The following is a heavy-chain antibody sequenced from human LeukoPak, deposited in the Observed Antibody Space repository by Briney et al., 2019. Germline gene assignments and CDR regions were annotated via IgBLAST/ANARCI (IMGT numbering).Heavy chain of an antibody. V-gene: IGHV3-21*01. CDR1: GFTFSSYS. CDR3: ARGDSSGWYEGNFDY. CDR2: ISSSSSYI. Sequence: GGSLRLSCAASGFTFSSYSMNWVRQAPGKGLEWVSSISSSSSYIYYADSVKGRFTISRDNAKNSLYLQMNSLRAEDTAVYYCARGDSSGWYEGNFDYWGQGTLVTVSS. J-gene: IGHJ4*02. D-gene: IGHD6-19*01.